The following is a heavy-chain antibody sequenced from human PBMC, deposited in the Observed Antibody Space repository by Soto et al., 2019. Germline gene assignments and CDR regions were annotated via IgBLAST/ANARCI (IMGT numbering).Heavy chain of an antibody. CDR3: AKGAGFGYGDYAPAEYFQH. D-gene: IGHD4-17*01. J-gene: IGHJ1*01. V-gene: IGHV3-30*18. CDR2: ISYDGSNK. CDR1: GFTFSSYG. Sequence: QVQLVESGGGVVQPGRSLRLSCAASGFTFSSYGMHWVRQAPGKGLEWVAVISYDGSNKYYADSVKGRFTISRDNSKNTLYLQMNSLRAEDTAVYYCAKGAGFGYGDYAPAEYFQHWGQGTLVTVSS.